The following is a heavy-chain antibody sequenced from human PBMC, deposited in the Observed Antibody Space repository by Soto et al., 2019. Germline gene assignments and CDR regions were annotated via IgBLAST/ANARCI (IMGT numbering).Heavy chain of an antibody. CDR1: GFTFSSYD. CDR3: ARVPARVGLYWYFDL. Sequence: EVQLVESGGGLVQPGGSLRLSCAASGFTFSSYDMHWVRQATGKGLEWVSAIGTAGDTYYPGSVKGRFTISRENAKNSLYLQMNSLRAGDTAVYYCARVPARVGLYWYFDLWGRGTLVTVSS. D-gene: IGHD6-6*01. J-gene: IGHJ2*01. V-gene: IGHV3-13*01. CDR2: IGTAGDT.